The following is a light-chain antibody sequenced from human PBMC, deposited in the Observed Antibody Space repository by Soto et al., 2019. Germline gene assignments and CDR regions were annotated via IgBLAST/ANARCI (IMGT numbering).Light chain of an antibody. Sequence: QSALTQPASVSGSPGQSITISCTGSGSDIGAYNYVSWYQQHPGKAPKLLIHGVTRRPSVVSSRFSASKSAYTASLTISGLQAEDEANYYCSSFTTSYFYVFGPGTKLTVL. CDR1: GSDIGAYNY. CDR3: SSFTTSYFYV. V-gene: IGLV2-14*01. J-gene: IGLJ1*01. CDR2: GVT.